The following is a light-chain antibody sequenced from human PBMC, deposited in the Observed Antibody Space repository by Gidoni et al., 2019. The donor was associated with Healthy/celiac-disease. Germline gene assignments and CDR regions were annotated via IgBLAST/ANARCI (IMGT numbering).Light chain of an antibody. CDR3: QQRSNWPPEGT. V-gene: IGKV3-11*01. CDR1: QSVSSY. CDR2: DAS. J-gene: IGKJ3*01. Sequence: EIVLTQSPATLSLSPGERATLSCRASQSVSSYLAWYQQKPGQAPRLLIYDASNRATGIPARFSGSGSGTDFTLTISSLEPEDFAVYYCQQRSNWPPEGTCXPXTKVDIK.